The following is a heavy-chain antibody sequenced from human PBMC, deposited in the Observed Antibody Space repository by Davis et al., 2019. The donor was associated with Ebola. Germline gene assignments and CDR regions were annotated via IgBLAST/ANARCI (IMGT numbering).Heavy chain of an antibody. CDR2: ISSSRSSI. CDR1: GFSISNYW. V-gene: IGHV3-21*04. D-gene: IGHD6-13*01. CDR3: AKVPLPIYSSSWYRDYGMDV. Sequence: GESLKISCAASGFSISNYWMHWVRQAPGKGLEWVSSISSSRSSIYYADSVKGRFTISRDNSKNTLYLQMNGLRAEDTAVYYCAKVPLPIYSSSWYRDYGMDVWGQGTTVTVSS. J-gene: IGHJ6*02.